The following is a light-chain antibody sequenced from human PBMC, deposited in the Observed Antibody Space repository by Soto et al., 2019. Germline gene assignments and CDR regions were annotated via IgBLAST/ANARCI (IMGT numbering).Light chain of an antibody. J-gene: IGKJ2*01. CDR2: DAS. CDR1: QSISSW. CDR3: QQYNTYSRGYT. V-gene: IGKV1-5*01. Sequence: DIQMTQSPSTLSASVGDRVTITCRASQSISSWLAWYQQKPGKAPKLLIYDASNLESGVPSRFSGSGSGTEFTLTISRLQPDDFATYYCQQYNTYSRGYTFGQGTRLEIK.